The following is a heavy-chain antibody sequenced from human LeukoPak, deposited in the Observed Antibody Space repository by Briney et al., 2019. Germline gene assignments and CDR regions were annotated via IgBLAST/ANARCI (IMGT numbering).Heavy chain of an antibody. CDR2: IYHSGST. CDR3: AREDILTGHDAFDI. Sequence: PSETLSLTCAVYGGSFSGYYWSWIRQPPGKGLEWIGEIYHSGSTNYNPSLKSRVTISVDKSKNQFSLKLSSVTAADTAVYYCAREDILTGHDAFDIWGQGTMVTVSS. V-gene: IGHV4-34*01. J-gene: IGHJ3*02. CDR1: GGSFSGYY. D-gene: IGHD3-9*01.